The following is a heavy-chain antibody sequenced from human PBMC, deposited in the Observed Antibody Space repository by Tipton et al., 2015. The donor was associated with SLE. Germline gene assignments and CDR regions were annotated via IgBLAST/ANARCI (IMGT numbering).Heavy chain of an antibody. Sequence: TLSLTCTVSGGSISSYYWSWIRQPPGKGLEWIGYIYTSGSTNYNPSLKSRVTISVDTSKNQFSLKLSSVTAADTAVYYCARRGARSGYDYWGQGTLVTVSS. V-gene: IGHV4-4*09. CDR1: GGSISSYY. D-gene: IGHD3-3*01. CDR3: ARRGARSGYDY. CDR2: IYTSGST. J-gene: IGHJ4*02.